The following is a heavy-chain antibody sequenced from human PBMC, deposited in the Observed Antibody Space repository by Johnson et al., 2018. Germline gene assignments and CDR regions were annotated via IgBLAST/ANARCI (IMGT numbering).Heavy chain of an antibody. CDR1: GFSLGDYA. CDR3: TCVLIVVLPEHYYGMDV. Sequence: EVQLVESGAGLVKPGRSLRLSCTASGFSLGDYAMTWFRQAPGKGLEWVGFIRSKVDGETTEYAASVKGRFTMSRDDSNTTAYLQMNSQKTEDTGVYYCTCVLIVVLPEHYYGMDVGGQGTTVTVSS. V-gene: IGHV3-49*05. J-gene: IGHJ6*02. CDR2: IRSKVDGETT. D-gene: IGHD2-2*01.